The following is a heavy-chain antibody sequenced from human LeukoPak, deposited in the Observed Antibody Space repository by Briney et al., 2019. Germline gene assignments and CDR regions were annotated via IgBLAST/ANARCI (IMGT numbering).Heavy chain of an antibody. V-gene: IGHV3-21*01. CDR1: GFTFSSYS. D-gene: IGHD3-3*01. CDR2: ISSSSSYI. Sequence: GGSLRLSCAASGFTFSSYSMNWVRQAPGKGLEWVSSISSSSSYIYHADSMKGRFTISRDNAKNSLYLQMSSLRGEDTAVYYCAREATISSWGQGTLVTVSS. CDR3: AREATISS. J-gene: IGHJ4*02.